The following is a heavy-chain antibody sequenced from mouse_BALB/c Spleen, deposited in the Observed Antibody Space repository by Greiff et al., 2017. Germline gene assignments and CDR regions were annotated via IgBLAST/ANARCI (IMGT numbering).Heavy chain of an antibody. CDR3: ARRPTGYAMDY. CDR2: INPSTGYT. D-gene: IGHD1-1*01. V-gene: IGHV1-7*01. J-gene: IGHJ4*01. CDR1: GYTFTSYW. Sequence: VQLQQSGAELAKPGASVKMSCKASGYTFTSYWMHWVKQRPGQGLEWIGYINPSTGYTEYNQKFKDKATLTADKSSSTAYMQLSSLTSEDSAVYYCARRPTGYAMDYWGQGTSVTVSS.